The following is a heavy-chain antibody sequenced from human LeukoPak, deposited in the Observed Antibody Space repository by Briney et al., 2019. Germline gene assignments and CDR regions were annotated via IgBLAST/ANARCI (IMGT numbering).Heavy chain of an antibody. V-gene: IGHV4-59*08. Sequence: SETLSLTCTVSGGSISDYSWSWIRQPPGKGLEWIGYIYYSGSTNYNPPLKSRVSMSVDTSKNQFSLKLSSVTAADMAVYYCARLLERRGSSYGYDYWGQGTLVTVSS. CDR2: IYYSGST. D-gene: IGHD5-18*01. CDR1: GGSISDYS. J-gene: IGHJ4*02. CDR3: ARLLERRGSSYGYDY.